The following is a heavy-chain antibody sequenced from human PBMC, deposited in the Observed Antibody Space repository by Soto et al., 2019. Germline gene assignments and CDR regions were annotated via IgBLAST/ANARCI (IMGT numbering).Heavy chain of an antibody. CDR2: IRRKADGGTT. V-gene: IGHV3-49*03. J-gene: IGHJ4*02. CDR1: GFTFGDYA. CDR3: TRIPVGSFWRGYAFDN. Sequence: EVQLVESGGGLVQPGRSLRLSCTGSGFTFGDYAMNWIRQAPGKGLEWVGFIRRKADGGTTEYAASVEGRFTISRDDSESIAYLQMNSLKTEDTAVYFCTRIPVGSFWRGYAFDNWGQGTLVTVSS. D-gene: IGHD3-3*01.